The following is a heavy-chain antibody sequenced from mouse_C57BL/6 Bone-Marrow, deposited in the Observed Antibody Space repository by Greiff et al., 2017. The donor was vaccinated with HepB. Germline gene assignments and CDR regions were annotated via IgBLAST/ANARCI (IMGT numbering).Heavy chain of an antibody. J-gene: IGHJ1*03. CDR2: IRSKSNNYAT. Sequence: EVMLVESGGGLVQPKGSLKLSCAASGFSFNTYAMNWVRQAPGKGLEWVARIRSKSNNYATYYADSVKDRFTISRDDSESMLYLQMNNLKTEDTAMYYGVRDTTVVATNWYFDVWGTGTTVTVSS. CDR1: GFSFNTYA. V-gene: IGHV10-1*01. CDR3: VRDTTVVATNWYFDV. D-gene: IGHD1-1*01.